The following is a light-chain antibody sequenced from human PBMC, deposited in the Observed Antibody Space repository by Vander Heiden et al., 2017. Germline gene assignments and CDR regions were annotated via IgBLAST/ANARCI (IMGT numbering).Light chain of an antibody. CDR3: MQAVQTPLT. V-gene: IGKV2-28*01. CDR2: FGS. Sequence: DIVMTQSPLSLPVTPGEPASISCRSSQSLLHSNGFNYLDWYVQKPGQSPQLLFYFGSSRASGVPDRFSGSGSGTDFTLKISRVEAEDVGVYYCMQAVQTPLTFGGGTKVEIK. CDR1: QSLLHSNGFNY. J-gene: IGKJ4*01.